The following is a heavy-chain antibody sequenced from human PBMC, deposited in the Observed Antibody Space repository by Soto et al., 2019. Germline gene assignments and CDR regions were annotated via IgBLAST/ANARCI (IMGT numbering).Heavy chain of an antibody. CDR3: AKAADSSRWTGPRER. V-gene: IGHV3-30*13. Sequence: QVQLVESGGGVVQPGRSLRLSCAASGFTFSSYGMHWVRQPPGKGLEWVAVISYDGSNDYYADSVKGRFTISRDNSKNRGYRQVNGLRAEDRTVYYGAKAADSSRWTGPRERWGRGTLVAVSS. J-gene: IGHJ4*02. D-gene: IGHD6-13*01. CDR2: ISYDGSND. CDR1: GFTFSSYG.